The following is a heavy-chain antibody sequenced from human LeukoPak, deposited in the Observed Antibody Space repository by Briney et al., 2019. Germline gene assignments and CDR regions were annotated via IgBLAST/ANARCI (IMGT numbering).Heavy chain of an antibody. V-gene: IGHV3-64*01. D-gene: IGHD6-13*01. Sequence: GGSLRHSCAASVFTFSSYAMHSVRQAPGKGVEYVSAISSNGGITYYANSVKGRFTISRDNSKNTLYLQMGSLRAEDMAVYYCASGSRGIAAYWGQGTLVTVSS. J-gene: IGHJ4*02. CDR3: ASGSRGIAAY. CDR1: VFTFSSYA. CDR2: ISSNGGIT.